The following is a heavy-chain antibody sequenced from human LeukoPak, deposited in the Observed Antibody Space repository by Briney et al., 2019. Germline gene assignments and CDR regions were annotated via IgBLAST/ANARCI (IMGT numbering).Heavy chain of an antibody. J-gene: IGHJ6*03. CDR3: ARDPYSGSYGNYYNYFMDV. CDR2: INSDGSST. Sequence: PGGSLRLSCAASGFTFSSYWMHWVRQAPGKGLVWVSRINSDGSSTSYADSVKGRFTISRDNAKNTLYLQMNSLRAEDTAVYYCARDPYSGSYGNYYNYFMDVWGKGTTVTISS. CDR1: GFTFSSYW. V-gene: IGHV3-74*01. D-gene: IGHD1-26*01.